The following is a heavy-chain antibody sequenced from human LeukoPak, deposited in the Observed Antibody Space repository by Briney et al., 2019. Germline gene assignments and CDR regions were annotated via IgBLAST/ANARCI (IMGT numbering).Heavy chain of an antibody. D-gene: IGHD4-17*01. CDR3: ARKQYGDLPYFDY. Sequence: GGSLRLSCAASGCTFEDYGISWIREAPGKGLEWVSGVDWSGGSTGYADSVMGRFTISRDNAKNSVYVQMNSLRVEDTALYYCARKQYGDLPYFDYWGQGILVTVSS. V-gene: IGHV3-20*04. CDR2: VDWSGGST. J-gene: IGHJ4*02. CDR1: GCTFEDYG.